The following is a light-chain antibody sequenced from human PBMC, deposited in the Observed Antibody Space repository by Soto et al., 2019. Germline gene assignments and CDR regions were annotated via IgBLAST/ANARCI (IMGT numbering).Light chain of an antibody. Sequence: DIQMTQSPSSLSASVGDRVTITCRASQGIANHLAWFQQKPGKAPKSLIYAASSLQSGVPPKFSGSGSGTDFTLTISSLQPEDFATYYCQQYYSYPITFGQGTRLEIK. CDR1: QGIANH. V-gene: IGKV1-16*02. CDR2: AAS. J-gene: IGKJ5*01. CDR3: QQYYSYPIT.